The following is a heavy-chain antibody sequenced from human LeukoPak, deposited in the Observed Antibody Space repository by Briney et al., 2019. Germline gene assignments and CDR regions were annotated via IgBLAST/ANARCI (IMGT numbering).Heavy chain of an antibody. CDR3: AREVVPAAILNWFDP. J-gene: IGHJ5*02. V-gene: IGHV4-4*07. CDR2: IYTNGST. D-gene: IGHD2-2*01. Sequence: SETLSLTCTVSGGSISSYYWSWIRQPAGKGLEWIGRIYTNGSTNYNPSLKSRVTMSVDTSKNQFSLKLSSVTAADTAVYYCAREVVPAAILNWFDPWGQGTLVTVSS. CDR1: GGSISSYY.